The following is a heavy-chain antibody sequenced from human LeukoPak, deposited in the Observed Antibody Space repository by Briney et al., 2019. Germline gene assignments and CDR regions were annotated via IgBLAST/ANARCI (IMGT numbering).Heavy chain of an antibody. CDR2: INPNSGGT. CDR1: GYTFTGYY. J-gene: IGHJ4*02. V-gene: IGHV1-2*02. D-gene: IGHD3-9*01. Sequence: ASVTVSCKASGYTFTGYYMHWVRQAPGQGLEWMGWINPNSGGTNYAQKFQGRVTMTRDTSINTAYMELSRLRSDDTAVYYCARGDILTGYYYKWGQGTLVTVSS. CDR3: ARGDILTGYYYK.